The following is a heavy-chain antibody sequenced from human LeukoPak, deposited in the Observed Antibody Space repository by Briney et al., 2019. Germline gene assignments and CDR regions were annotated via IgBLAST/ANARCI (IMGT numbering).Heavy chain of an antibody. CDR1: GGSVSSSPYY. CDR2: ISYSGST. Sequence: SETLSLTCTVSGGSVSSSPYYWGWIRQPPGKGLEWIGSISYSGSTYYNPSLQSRVTISVDTSKNQFSLKLSSVTAADTAVYYCARGTCTNGVCYTFWFDPWGQGTLVTVSS. J-gene: IGHJ5*02. V-gene: IGHV4-39*01. CDR3: ARGTCTNGVCYTFWFDP. D-gene: IGHD2-8*01.